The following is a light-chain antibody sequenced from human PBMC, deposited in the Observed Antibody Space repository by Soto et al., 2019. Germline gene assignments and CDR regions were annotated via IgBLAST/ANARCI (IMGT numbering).Light chain of an antibody. Sequence: DIVMTQSPDFLAVSLGERATINCKSSQTVLHGSNYLAWYQQKLGQSPKLLIYWASTRESGVPDRFSGSGSVTDFTLTINTLQAEDVAVYYCQQYYTTPVTFGQGTRVEIK. J-gene: IGKJ1*01. V-gene: IGKV4-1*01. CDR1: QTVLHGSNY. CDR2: WAS. CDR3: QQYYTTPVT.